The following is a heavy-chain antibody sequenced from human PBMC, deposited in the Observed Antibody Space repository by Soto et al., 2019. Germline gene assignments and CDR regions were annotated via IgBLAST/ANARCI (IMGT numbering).Heavy chain of an antibody. V-gene: IGHV4-59*01. Sequence: ASETLSLTCTVSGGSISSYYWSWIRQPPGKGLEWIGYIYYSGSTNYNPSLKSRVTISVDTSKNQFSLKLSSVTAADTAVYYCASTNILTGYHDYWGQGTLVTVSS. J-gene: IGHJ4*02. CDR1: GGSISSYY. CDR3: ASTNILTGYHDY. CDR2: IYYSGST. D-gene: IGHD3-9*01.